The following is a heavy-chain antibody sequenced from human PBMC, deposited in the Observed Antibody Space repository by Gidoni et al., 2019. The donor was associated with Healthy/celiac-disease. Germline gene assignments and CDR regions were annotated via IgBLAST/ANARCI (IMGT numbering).Heavy chain of an antibody. D-gene: IGHD3-22*01. Sequence: EVQLVASGGGLVKPGGSLRLSCAASGFTFSSYSMNWVRQAPGKGLGWVSSISSSSSYIYYADSVKGRFTISRDNAKNSLYLQMNSLRAEDTAVYYCARERGDITMIVVGFDAFDIWGQGTMVTVSS. CDR1: GFTFSSYS. CDR3: ARERGDITMIVVGFDAFDI. CDR2: ISSSSSYI. J-gene: IGHJ3*02. V-gene: IGHV3-21*01.